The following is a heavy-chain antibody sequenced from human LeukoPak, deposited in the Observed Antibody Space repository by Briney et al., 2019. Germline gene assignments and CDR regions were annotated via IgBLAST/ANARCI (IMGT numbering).Heavy chain of an antibody. CDR1: GFTFSDYY. D-gene: IGHD2-15*01. CDR3: AREVVVAATPFDY. V-gene: IGHV3-11*04. CDR2: ISSSGSTI. J-gene: IGHJ4*02. Sequence: GGSLRLSCAASGFTFSDYYMSWIRQAPGKGLEWVSYISSSGSTIYYADSVKGRFTISRDNAKNSLYLQMNSLRAEDTAVYYCAREVVVAATPFDYWGQGTLVTVSS.